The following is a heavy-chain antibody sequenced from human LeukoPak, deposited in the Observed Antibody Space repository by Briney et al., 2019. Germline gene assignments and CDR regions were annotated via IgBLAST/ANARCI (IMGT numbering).Heavy chain of an antibody. Sequence: ASVKVSCKASGYTFTGYYMHWVRQAPGQGLEWMGWINPNRGGTNYAQKFQGRVTMTRDTSISTAYMELSRLRSDDTAVYYCARDEGYYDSSGYYYVGAFDIWGQGTMVTVSS. CDR3: ARDEGYYDSSGYYYVGAFDI. CDR1: GYTFTGYY. J-gene: IGHJ3*02. D-gene: IGHD3-22*01. V-gene: IGHV1-2*02. CDR2: INPNRGGT.